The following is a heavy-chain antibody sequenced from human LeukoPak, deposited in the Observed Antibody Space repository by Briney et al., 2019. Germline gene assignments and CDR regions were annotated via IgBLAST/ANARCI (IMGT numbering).Heavy chain of an antibody. J-gene: IGHJ3*02. V-gene: IGHV4-59*01. CDR1: GGSISSYY. CDR3: ARDVDYGGNRGAFDI. D-gene: IGHD4-23*01. Sequence: SEALSLTCTVSGGSISSYYWGWIRQPPGKGLEWIGYIYYSGSTNYNPSLKSRVTISVDTSKNQFSLKLTSVTAADTAVYYCARDVDYGGNRGAFDIWGQGTMVTVSS. CDR2: IYYSGST.